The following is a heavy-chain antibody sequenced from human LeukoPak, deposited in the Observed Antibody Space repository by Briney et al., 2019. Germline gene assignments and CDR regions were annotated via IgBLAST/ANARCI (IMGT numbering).Heavy chain of an antibody. D-gene: IGHD5-18*01. J-gene: IGHJ5*02. CDR3: ARDFPIQIWTRTPWFDP. Sequence: GASVKVSCKASGGTFSNYAISWVRQAPGQGLEWMGWINPNSGGTNYAQRFQGRVTMTRDTSISTAYIELSRLTSDDTAVYYCARDFPIQIWTRTPWFDPWGQGTLVTVSS. V-gene: IGHV1-2*02. CDR2: INPNSGGT. CDR1: GGTFSNYA.